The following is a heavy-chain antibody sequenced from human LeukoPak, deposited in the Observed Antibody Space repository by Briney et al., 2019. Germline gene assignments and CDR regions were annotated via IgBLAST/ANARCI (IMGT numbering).Heavy chain of an antibody. V-gene: IGHV4-39*01. CDR2: IYKSGST. Sequence: SETLSLTCTVSGDSISSSKYYWGWIRQSPGKGLEWIGSIYKSGSTFYNPSLRSRVIISVDTSRNQFSLKLNSVSAADTAVYYCARSLSMAGLTWGQGTLVAVSS. CDR3: ARSLSMAGLT. J-gene: IGHJ5*02. CDR1: GDSISSSKYY. D-gene: IGHD6-19*01.